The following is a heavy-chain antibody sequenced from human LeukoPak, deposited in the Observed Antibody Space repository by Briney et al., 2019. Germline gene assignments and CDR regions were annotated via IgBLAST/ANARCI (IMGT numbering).Heavy chain of an antibody. CDR1: GFTFSSYS. CDR2: ISSSSSYI. CDR3: ARDQGQWGLTPSWGDY. D-gene: IGHD1-26*01. V-gene: IGHV3-21*01. J-gene: IGHJ4*02. Sequence: GPLRLSCAASGFTFSSYSMNWVRQAPGKGLEWVSSISSSSSYIYYADSVKGRFTISRDNAKNSLYLQMNSLRAEDTAVYYCARDQGQWGLTPSWGDYWGQGTLVTVSS.